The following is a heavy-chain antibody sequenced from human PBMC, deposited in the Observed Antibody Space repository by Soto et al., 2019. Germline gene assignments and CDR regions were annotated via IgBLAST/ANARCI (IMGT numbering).Heavy chain of an antibody. CDR2: VYYSGST. V-gene: IGHV4-39*01. J-gene: IGHJ3*01. CDR3: ARQWGNWYWAFNV. CDR1: GGSVTTSAYS. D-gene: IGHD6-13*01. Sequence: SETLSLTCTVSGGSVTTSAYSWGWIRQPPGKGLGWIGSVYYSGSTHYNPSLESRVPLSVDTSKNQFSLKLNSVTAADTAVYYCARQWGNWYWAFNVWGQGTMVT.